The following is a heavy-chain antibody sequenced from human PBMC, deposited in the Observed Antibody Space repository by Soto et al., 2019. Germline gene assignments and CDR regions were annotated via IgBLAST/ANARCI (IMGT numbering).Heavy chain of an antibody. CDR3: ARDLEGYDFWSGYYTGISRWFDP. V-gene: IGHV3-11*01. D-gene: IGHD3-3*01. Sequence: GGSLRLSCAASGFTFSDYYMSWIRQAPGKGLEWVSYISSSGSTIYYADSVKGRFTISRDNAKNSLYLQMNSLRAEDTAVYYCARDLEGYDFWSGYYTGISRWFDPWGQGTLVTVPQ. CDR1: GFTFSDYY. J-gene: IGHJ5*02. CDR2: ISSSGSTI.